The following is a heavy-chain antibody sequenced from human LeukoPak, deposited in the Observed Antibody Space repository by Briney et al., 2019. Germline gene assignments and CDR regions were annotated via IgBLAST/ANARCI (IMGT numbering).Heavy chain of an antibody. D-gene: IGHD1-20*01. V-gene: IGHV1-8*01. CDR1: GYTFTSYD. J-gene: IGHJ4*02. Sequence: PWASVKLSCTASGYTFTSYDINWVRQATGQGLEWMSRMNPNNRNTDYAHKFKGRVTITRNTSINTAYMQMNSLRSEDTAVYYCARVELTVTSDYWGEGPLVTVSS. CDR2: MNPNNRNT. CDR3: ARVELTVTSDY.